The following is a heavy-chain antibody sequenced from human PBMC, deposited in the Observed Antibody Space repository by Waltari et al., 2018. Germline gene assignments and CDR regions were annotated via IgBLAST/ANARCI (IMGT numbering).Heavy chain of an antibody. CDR3: ARNKGWYGDGYFDY. CDR2: IYSDGRT. D-gene: IGHD6-19*01. J-gene: IGHJ4*02. CDR1: GFTVSSNY. Sequence: EVQLVESGGGLIRPGGSLRLSCEASGFTVSSNYMSWVRQAPGKGLEWVSVIYSDGRTVYADSVKGRFTISRDNLKNTVDLQMSSLRADDTAVYYCARNKGWYGDGYFDYWGQGTLVSVSS. V-gene: IGHV3-53*01.